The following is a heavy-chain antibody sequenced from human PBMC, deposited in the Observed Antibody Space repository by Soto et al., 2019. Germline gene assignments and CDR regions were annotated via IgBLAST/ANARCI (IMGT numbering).Heavy chain of an antibody. J-gene: IGHJ4*02. V-gene: IGHV3-30-3*01. Sequence: GFLRLSCAASGFPFSSYAMHWVRQAPGKGLEWVAVISYDGSNKYYADSVKGRFTISRDNSKNTLYLQMNSLRAEDTAVYYCARNDDSSGYPIDYWGQGTLVTVSS. CDR3: ARNDDSSGYPIDY. CDR1: GFPFSSYA. CDR2: ISYDGSNK. D-gene: IGHD3-22*01.